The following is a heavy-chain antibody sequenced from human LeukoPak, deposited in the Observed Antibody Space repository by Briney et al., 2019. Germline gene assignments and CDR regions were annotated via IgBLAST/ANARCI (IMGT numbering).Heavy chain of an antibody. CDR2: IYYSGST. CDR1: GGSISSSSYY. J-gene: IGHJ4*02. Sequence: SETLSLTCTVSGGSISSSSYYWGWIRQPPGKGLEWIGSIYYSGSTYYNPSLKSRVTMSVDTSKNQFSLKLSSVTAADTAVYYCARDNYYDSSGYGTFDYWGQGTLVTVSS. D-gene: IGHD3-22*01. CDR3: ARDNYYDSSGYGTFDY. V-gene: IGHV4-39*07.